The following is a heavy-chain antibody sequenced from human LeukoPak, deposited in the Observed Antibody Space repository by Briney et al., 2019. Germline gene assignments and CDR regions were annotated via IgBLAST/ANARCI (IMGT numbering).Heavy chain of an antibody. Sequence: GGSLRLSCAASGFTFSSYGMHWVRQAPGKGLEWVAVIWYDGSNKYYADSVKGRFTISRDNSKNTLYPQMNSLRAEDTAVHYCASSAWVCSGGSCSLDYWGQGTLVTVSS. D-gene: IGHD2-15*01. CDR2: IWYDGSNK. V-gene: IGHV3-33*01. CDR3: ASSAWVCSGGSCSLDY. CDR1: GFTFSSYG. J-gene: IGHJ4*02.